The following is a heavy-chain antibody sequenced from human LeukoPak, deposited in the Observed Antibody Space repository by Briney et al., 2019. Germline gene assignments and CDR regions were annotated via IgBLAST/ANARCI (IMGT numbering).Heavy chain of an antibody. Sequence: PSETLSLTCAVYGGTFRGYYWSWIRQPPGKGLEWIGETHYTGATNYKPSLKSRVTISGDPSKNQVSLRVSSVTAADTAVYYCARGVLGPYYFDLWGRGTLVTVSS. CDR1: GGTFRGYY. CDR2: THYTGAT. CDR3: ARGVLGPYYFDL. D-gene: IGHD7-27*01. J-gene: IGHJ2*01. V-gene: IGHV4-34*01.